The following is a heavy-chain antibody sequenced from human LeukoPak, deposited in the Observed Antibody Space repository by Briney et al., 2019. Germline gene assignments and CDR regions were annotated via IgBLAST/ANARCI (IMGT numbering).Heavy chain of an antibody. CDR3: ARGKYYYDSSGFDN. D-gene: IGHD3-22*01. Sequence: PSETLSLTCAVYGGSFSGYYWSWIRQPPGKGLEWIGEINHSGSTNYNPSLKSRVTISVDTSKNQFSLKLSSVTAADTAVYYCARGKYYYDSSGFDNWGQGTLVTVSS. CDR1: GGSFSGYY. J-gene: IGHJ4*02. V-gene: IGHV4-34*01. CDR2: INHSGST.